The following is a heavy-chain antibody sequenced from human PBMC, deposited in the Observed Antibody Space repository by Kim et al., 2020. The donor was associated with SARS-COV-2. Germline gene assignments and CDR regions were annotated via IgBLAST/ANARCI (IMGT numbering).Heavy chain of an antibody. D-gene: IGHD3-10*01. Sequence: GGSLRLSCAASGFTFSSYALSWVRQAPGKGLEWVSCLSGSGANTYYADSVKGRFTISRDNSKSMLYLRMTSLTVDDTAIYYCAKGGQTVIYYAARYAYW. CDR3: AKGGQTVIYYAARYAYW. V-gene: IGHV3-23*01. CDR2: LSGSGANT. J-gene: IGHJ2*01. CDR1: GFTFSSYA.